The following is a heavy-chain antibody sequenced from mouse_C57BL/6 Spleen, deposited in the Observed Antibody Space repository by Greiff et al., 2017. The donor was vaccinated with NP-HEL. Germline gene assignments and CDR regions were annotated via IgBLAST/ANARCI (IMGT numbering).Heavy chain of an antibody. V-gene: IGHV5-9-1*02. D-gene: IGHD4-1*01. CDR3: TRVLTGPWYFDV. Sequence: DVMLVESGEGLVKPGGSLKLSCAASGFTFSSYAMSWVRQTPEKRLEWVAYISSGGDYIYYADTVKGRFTISRDNARNTLYLQMSSLKSEDTAMYYCTRVLTGPWYFDVWGTGTTVTVSS. CDR2: ISSGGDYI. CDR1: GFTFSSYA. J-gene: IGHJ1*03.